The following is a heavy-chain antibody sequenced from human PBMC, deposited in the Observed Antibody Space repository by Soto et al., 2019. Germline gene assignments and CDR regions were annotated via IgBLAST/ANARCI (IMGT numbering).Heavy chain of an antibody. V-gene: IGHV3-23*01. CDR2: ISDSGDIT. Sequence: EVQLLESGGDLVQPGGSLRLSCAASGFTFSSYAMSWVRQAPGKGLEWVSVISDSGDITYYADSVKGRFTISRDMSKNTLYVLMSSLRAEDTALYYCARGGRTWHGFDYWGQGTLVTVSS. CDR1: GFTFSSYA. D-gene: IGHD3-16*01. CDR3: ARGGRTWHGFDY. J-gene: IGHJ4*02.